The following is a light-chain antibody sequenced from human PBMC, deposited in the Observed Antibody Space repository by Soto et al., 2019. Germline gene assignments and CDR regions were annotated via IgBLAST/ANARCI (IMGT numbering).Light chain of an antibody. CDR1: QSVSSSY. J-gene: IGKJ5*01. V-gene: IGKV3-20*01. CDR3: QHYSASPIT. CDR2: GAS. Sequence: LVFTQSPCALSLSPGERATLSCRASQSVSSSYLAWYQQKPGQAPRLLIYGASSRATGIPDRFSGSGSGTGFTLTISRLEPEDFAVYYCQHYSASPITFGQGTRLEIK.